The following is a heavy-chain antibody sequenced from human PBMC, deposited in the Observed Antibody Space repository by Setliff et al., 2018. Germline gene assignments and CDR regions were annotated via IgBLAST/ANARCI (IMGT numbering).Heavy chain of an antibody. CDR2: IWDDGVKK. CDR1: GFTFSTYR. V-gene: IGHV3-33*08. Sequence: PGGSLRLSCAASGFTFSTYRMHWVRQAPGKGLEWVAVIWDDGVKKYHADSVKGRFTISRDNSKNTLYLQMNSLGAEDTAVYFCARSPANGGHDAFDVWGQGTMVTVSS. J-gene: IGHJ3*01. D-gene: IGHD6-25*01. CDR3: ARSPANGGHDAFDV.